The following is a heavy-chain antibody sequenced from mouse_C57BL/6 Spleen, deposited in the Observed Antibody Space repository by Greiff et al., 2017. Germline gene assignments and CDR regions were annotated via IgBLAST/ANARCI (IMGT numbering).Heavy chain of an antibody. CDR2: ISYDGSN. CDR1: GYSITSGYY. CDR3: ASDDSYWYFEG. D-gene: IGHD2-4*01. V-gene: IGHV3-6*01. J-gene: IGHJ1*03. Sequence: EVQLKESGPGLVKPSQSLSLTCSVTGYSITSGYYWNWIRQFPGNKLEWMGYISYDGSNNYNPSLKKRISITRDTSKNQFFLKLNSVTTEDTATYYCASDDSYWYFEGRGTGTTVTVAS.